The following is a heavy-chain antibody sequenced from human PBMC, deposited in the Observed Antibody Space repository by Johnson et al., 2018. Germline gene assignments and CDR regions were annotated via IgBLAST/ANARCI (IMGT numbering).Heavy chain of an antibody. CDR3: ASDRGYYYVISGYYSGEYHTAFDV. J-gene: IGHJ3*01. D-gene: IGHD3-22*01. CDR2: IYSGGST. CDR1: GFTVSSNY. Sequence: VQLVESGGGLIQPGGSLRLSCAASGFTVSSNYMSWVRQAPGKGLEWVSVIYSGGSTYYADSVKGRFTISRENSKNTPYLQMNSLRAEDTAWYYCASDRGYYYVISGYYSGEYHTAFDVWGQRTMVTVSA. V-gene: IGHV3-53*01.